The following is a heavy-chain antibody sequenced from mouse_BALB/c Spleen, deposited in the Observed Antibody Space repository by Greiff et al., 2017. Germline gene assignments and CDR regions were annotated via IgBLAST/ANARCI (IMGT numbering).Heavy chain of an antibody. J-gene: IGHJ2*01. CDR3: ARHGNYCYFDD. D-gene: IGHD2-1*01. V-gene: IGHV5-17*02. Sequence: EVMLVESGGGLVQPGGSRKLSCAASGFTFSSFGMHWVRQAPEKGLEWVAYISSGSSTIYYADTVKGRFTISRDNPKNTLFLQMTSLRSEDTAMYYCARHGNYCYFDDWGQGTTLTVSS. CDR2: ISSGSSTI. CDR1: GFTFSSFG.